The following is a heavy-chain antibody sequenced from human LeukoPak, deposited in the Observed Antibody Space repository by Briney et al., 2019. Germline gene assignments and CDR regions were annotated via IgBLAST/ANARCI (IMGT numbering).Heavy chain of an antibody. J-gene: IGHJ4*02. CDR1: GFTFSNYA. CDR3: AKRNTMVRGGPCFDY. Sequence: GGSLRLSCEASGFTFSNYAMNWVRQAPGKGLEWVSIIFGAGKNTTYYADSVKGRFTVSRDNSKNTLYLQMTSLRPEDTAIYYCAKRNTMVRGGPCFDYWGRGILVTVSS. V-gene: IGHV3-23*01. CDR2: IFGAGKNTT. D-gene: IGHD3-10*01.